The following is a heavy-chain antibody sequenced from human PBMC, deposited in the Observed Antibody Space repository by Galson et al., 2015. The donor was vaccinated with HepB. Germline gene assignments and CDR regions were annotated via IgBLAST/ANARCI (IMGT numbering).Heavy chain of an antibody. CDR1: GFTLSYYA. CDR2: ITPSGDNT. V-gene: IGHV3-23*01. J-gene: IGHJ4*02. Sequence: SLRLSCAASGFTLSYYAMTWVRQAPGKGLEWISAITPSGDNTYSADSMKGRFTISRDNSRNTLFLQMNSLRADDTAIYFCAKVFPEKTDGWYRQALYYFDSWGQGTRVTVSS. D-gene: IGHD6-19*01. CDR3: AKVFPEKTDGWYRQALYYFDS.